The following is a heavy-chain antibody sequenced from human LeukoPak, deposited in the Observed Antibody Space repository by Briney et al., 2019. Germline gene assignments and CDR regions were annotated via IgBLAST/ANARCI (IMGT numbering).Heavy chain of an antibody. CDR2: IYYSGST. J-gene: IGHJ4*02. Sequence: SETLSLTCTVSDGSISSSSYYWGWIRQPPGKGLEWIGSIYYSGSTYYNPSLKSRVTISVDTSKNQFSLKLSSVTAADTAVYYCARDLVTAAGTQVIDYWGQGTLVTVSS. D-gene: IGHD6-13*01. CDR3: ARDLVTAAGTQVIDY. CDR1: DGSISSSSYY. V-gene: IGHV4-39*07.